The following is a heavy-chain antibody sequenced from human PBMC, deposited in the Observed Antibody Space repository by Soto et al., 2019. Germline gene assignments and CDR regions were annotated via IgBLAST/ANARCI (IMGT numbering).Heavy chain of an antibody. J-gene: IGHJ4*02. CDR2: ISYDGSNK. CDR1: GFTFSSYG. V-gene: IGHV3-30*18. CDR3: AKDLRGHSSSWYPAY. Sequence: QVQLVESGGGVVQPGRSLRLSCAASGFTFSSYGMHWVRQAPGKGLEWVAVISYDGSNKYYADSVKGRFTISRDNSKNTLYLQMNSLRAEDTAVYYCAKDLRGHSSSWYPAYWGQGTLVTVSS. D-gene: IGHD6-13*01.